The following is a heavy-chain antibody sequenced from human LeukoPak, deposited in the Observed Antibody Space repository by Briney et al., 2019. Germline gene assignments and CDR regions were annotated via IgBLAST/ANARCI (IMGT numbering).Heavy chain of an antibody. J-gene: IGHJ3*02. Sequence: SVKVSCKASGGTFSRSTIKSVRAAPGQGREWMGGIIPIFVTANYAQKFQGRGTMTRDTSTSTVYMELSSLRSEATGVYYCAIYKIVEATGGGAFDIWGQGTMVTVSS. CDR1: GGTFSRST. D-gene: IGHD1-26*01. V-gene: IGHV1-69*05. CDR3: AIYKIVEATGGGAFDI. CDR2: IIPIFVTA.